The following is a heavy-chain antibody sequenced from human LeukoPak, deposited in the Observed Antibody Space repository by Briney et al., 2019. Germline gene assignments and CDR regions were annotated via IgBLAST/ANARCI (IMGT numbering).Heavy chain of an antibody. CDR2: ISGSGGST. Sequence: GGSLRLSCAASGFTFSSYAMRWVRQAPGKGLEWVSAISGSGGSTYYADSVKGRFTISRDNSKNTLYLQMNSLRAEDTAVYYCAKAELGYCSSTSCFWSFSPPPYDYWGQGTLVTVSS. J-gene: IGHJ4*02. D-gene: IGHD2-2*01. V-gene: IGHV3-23*01. CDR3: AKAELGYCSSTSCFWSFSPPPYDY. CDR1: GFTFSSYA.